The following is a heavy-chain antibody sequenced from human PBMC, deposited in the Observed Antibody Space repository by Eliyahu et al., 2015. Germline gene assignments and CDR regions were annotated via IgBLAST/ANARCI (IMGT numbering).Heavy chain of an antibody. Sequence: QVQLVESGGGVVQPGRSLRLSCAASGFTFSSYGMXWVRQAPGKGLEWVAVIWYDGSNKYYADSVKGRFTISRDNSKNTLYLQMNSLRAEDTAVYYCARDLAVTYLDFYYYYGMDVWGQGTTVTVSS. J-gene: IGHJ6*02. V-gene: IGHV3-33*01. CDR3: ARDLAVTYLDFYYYYGMDV. D-gene: IGHD6-19*01. CDR2: IWYDGSNK. CDR1: GFTFSSYG.